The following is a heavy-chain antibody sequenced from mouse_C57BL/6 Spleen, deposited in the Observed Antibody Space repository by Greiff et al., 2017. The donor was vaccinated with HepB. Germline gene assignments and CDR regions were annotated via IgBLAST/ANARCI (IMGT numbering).Heavy chain of an antibody. D-gene: IGHD4-1*01. J-gene: IGHJ4*01. CDR3: ARRTGTLYYAMDY. V-gene: IGHV1-76*01. CDR1: GYTFTDYY. CDR2: IYPGSGNT. Sequence: QVQLQQSGAELVRPGASVKLSCKASGYTFTDYYINWVKQRPGQGLEWIARIYPGSGNTYYNEKFKGKATLTAEKSSSTAYMQLSSLTSEDSAVYFCARRTGTLYYAMDYWGQGTSVTVSS.